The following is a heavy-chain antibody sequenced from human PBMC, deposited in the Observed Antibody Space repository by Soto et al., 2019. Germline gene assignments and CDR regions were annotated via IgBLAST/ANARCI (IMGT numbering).Heavy chain of an antibody. CDR1: GGSISRYY. J-gene: IGHJ4*02. D-gene: IGHD3-16*01. CDR2: IYYSGST. CDR3: AGGAAATMGGFDF. Sequence: QVQLQESGPGLVKPSETLSLTCTVSGGSISRYYWSWIRQPPGKGLQWIGYIYYSGSTNYNPSLRSRAPLSVATSKTQFSLGLSSVTAADAAVYYRAGGAAATMGGFDFWGQGTLVTVSS. V-gene: IGHV4-59*01.